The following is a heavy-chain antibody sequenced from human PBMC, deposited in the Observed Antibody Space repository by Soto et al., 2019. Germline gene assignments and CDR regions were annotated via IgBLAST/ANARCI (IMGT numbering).Heavy chain of an antibody. CDR2: VYYSGNT. Sequence: AETLSLTCTVSGGSISSTSFCWGWIRQPPGKGLEWIGNVYYSGNTFYNPSLKSRVTISVDTSENQFSLKLSSVTAADTAVYYCARHRIYCSGGSCYYYFDYWGQGTLVTVSS. CDR1: GGSISSTSFC. J-gene: IGHJ4*02. CDR3: ARHRIYCSGGSCYYYFDY. V-gene: IGHV4-39*01. D-gene: IGHD2-15*01.